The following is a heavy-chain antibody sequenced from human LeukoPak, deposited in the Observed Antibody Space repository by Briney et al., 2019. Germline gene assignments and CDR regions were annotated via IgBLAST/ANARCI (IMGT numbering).Heavy chain of an antibody. CDR1: GGSISSHY. CDR3: ASLTSSWFGY. Sequence: SETLSLTCTVSGGSISSHYWSWIRQPPGKGLEWIGYIYFSGATNYNPSLKSRVTISVDTSKNQFSLKLSSVTAADTAVYYCASLTSSWFGYWGQGTLVTVSS. CDR2: IYFSGAT. D-gene: IGHD2-2*01. V-gene: IGHV4-59*11. J-gene: IGHJ5*01.